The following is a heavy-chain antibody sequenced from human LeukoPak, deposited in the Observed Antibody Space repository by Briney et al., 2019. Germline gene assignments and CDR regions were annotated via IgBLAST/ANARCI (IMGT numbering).Heavy chain of an antibody. Sequence: GGSLRLSCAASGFTFSSYSMNWVRQAPGKGLEWVSSISSSSSYIYYADSVKGRFTISRDNAKNSLYLQMNSLRAEDTAVYYCARDTRGGYSYWSYWGQGTLATVSS. J-gene: IGHJ4*02. CDR3: ARDTRGGYSYWSY. D-gene: IGHD5-18*01. V-gene: IGHV3-21*01. CDR1: GFTFSSYS. CDR2: ISSSSSYI.